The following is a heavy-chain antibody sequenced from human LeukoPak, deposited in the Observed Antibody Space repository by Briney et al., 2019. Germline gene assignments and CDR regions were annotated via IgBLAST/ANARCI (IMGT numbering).Heavy chain of an antibody. J-gene: IGHJ4*02. V-gene: IGHV4-59*01. D-gene: IGHD6-19*01. Sequence: PSETLSLTCTVSGGSISSYYWSWIRQPPGKGLEWIGYIYCSGSTNYNPSLKSRVTISVDTSKNQFSLKLSSVTAADTAAYYCARFPSRGTPFDYWGQGTLVTVSS. CDR2: IYCSGST. CDR1: GGSISSYY. CDR3: ARFPSRGTPFDY.